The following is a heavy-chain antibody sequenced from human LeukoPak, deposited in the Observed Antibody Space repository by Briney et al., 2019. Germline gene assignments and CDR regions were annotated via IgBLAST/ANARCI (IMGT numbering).Heavy chain of an antibody. CDR3: ARPSGSYGRYYFDY. CDR1: GGTFSSYT. CDR2: IIPILGIA. D-gene: IGHD1-26*01. V-gene: IGHV1-69*02. Sequence: GASVKVSCKASGGTFSSYTISWVRQAPGQGLEWMGRIIPILGIANYAQKFQGRVTITADESTSTAYMVLSSLRSEDTAVYYCARPSGSYGRYYFDYWGQGTLVTVSS. J-gene: IGHJ4*02.